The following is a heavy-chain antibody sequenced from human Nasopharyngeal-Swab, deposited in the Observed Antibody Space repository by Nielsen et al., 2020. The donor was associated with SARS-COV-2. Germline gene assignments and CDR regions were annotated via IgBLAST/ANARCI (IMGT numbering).Heavy chain of an antibody. Sequence: GGSLRLSCTASGFTFGDYAMSWVRQAPGKGLEWVAHIKQSGSGQYYVDSVKGRFTISRDNAKNSLSLQMNSLRAEDTAVYYCARYCSTTSCPRGFDYWGQGTLVTVSS. CDR1: GFTFGDYA. V-gene: IGHV3-7*01. CDR3: ARYCSTTSCPRGFDY. CDR2: IKQSGSGQ. J-gene: IGHJ4*02. D-gene: IGHD2-2*01.